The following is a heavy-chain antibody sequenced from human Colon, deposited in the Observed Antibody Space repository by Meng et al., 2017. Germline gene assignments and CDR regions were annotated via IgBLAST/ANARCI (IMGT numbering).Heavy chain of an antibody. Sequence: QLQLQESGPGLMRPSGTLSLECAVSGDSIHDQWFSWVRQPPGKGLEWIGEIFHFGSTNYNPSLESRVTISVDKSKNQVSLNLISVTAADTAVYYRAKAAAYNLDIWGPGILVIVSS. D-gene: IGHD5-24*01. CDR3: AKAAAYNLDI. CDR2: IFHFGST. CDR1: GDSIHDQW. J-gene: IGHJ4*02. V-gene: IGHV4-4*02.